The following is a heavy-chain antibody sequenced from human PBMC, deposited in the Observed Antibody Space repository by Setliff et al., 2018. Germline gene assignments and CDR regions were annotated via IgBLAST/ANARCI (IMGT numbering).Heavy chain of an antibody. V-gene: IGHV1-69*06. CDR2: IIPIFGTA. J-gene: IGHJ1*01. Sequence: SVKVSCKASGGTFSSYAVSWVRQAPGQGLEWMGRIIPIFGTANYAQKFQGRVTITADKSTSTAYMELSSLRSEDTAVYYCATYVGITYYYDSSGYSTHFQHWGQGTLVTVSS. CDR1: GGTFSSYA. D-gene: IGHD3-22*01. CDR3: ATYVGITYYYDSSGYSTHFQH.